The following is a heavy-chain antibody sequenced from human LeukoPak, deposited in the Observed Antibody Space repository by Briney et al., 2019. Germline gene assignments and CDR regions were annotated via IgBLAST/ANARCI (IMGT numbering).Heavy chain of an antibody. CDR1: GFTVSSNY. CDR3: ARELIFTVTHAFDI. J-gene: IGHJ3*02. V-gene: IGHV4-59*02. CDR2: IYYSGST. D-gene: IGHD4-17*01. Sequence: GSLRLSCAASGFTVSSNYMSWVRQAPGKGLGWIGYIYYSGSTNYNPSLKSRVTISVDTSKNQFSLKLSSVTAADTAVYYCARELIFTVTHAFDIWGQGTMVTVSS.